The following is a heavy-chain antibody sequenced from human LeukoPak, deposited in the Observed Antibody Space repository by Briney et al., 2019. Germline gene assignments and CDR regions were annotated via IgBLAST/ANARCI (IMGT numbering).Heavy chain of an antibody. J-gene: IGHJ4*02. D-gene: IGHD4-23*01. Sequence: GASVKVSCKASGYTFTSYGISWVRQAPGQGLEWMGWIIAYNGNTNYAQKLQGRVTMTTDTSTSTAHMELRSLRSDDTAVYYCARQGYSGHSQGAADYWGQGTLVTVSS. V-gene: IGHV1-18*01. CDR2: IIAYNGNT. CDR3: ARQGYSGHSQGAADY. CDR1: GYTFTSYG.